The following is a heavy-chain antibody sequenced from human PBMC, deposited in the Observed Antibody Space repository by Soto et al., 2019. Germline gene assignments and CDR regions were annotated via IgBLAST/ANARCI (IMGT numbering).Heavy chain of an antibody. D-gene: IGHD3-22*01. CDR1: GFSLSYNY. J-gene: IGHJ4*02. V-gene: IGHV3-72*01. CDR3: VRDTYFYDSSAYTRCFDY. CDR2: ARGKADGGTT. Sequence: PTLYGSFSGFSLSYNYSDWLRRAPGNGLEWVGRARGKADGGTTEYSASGKGRFFTSRDDSKNSAYLEMNSLKTEDTAVYYCVRDTYFYDSSAYTRCFDYWGQGTMVTGSS.